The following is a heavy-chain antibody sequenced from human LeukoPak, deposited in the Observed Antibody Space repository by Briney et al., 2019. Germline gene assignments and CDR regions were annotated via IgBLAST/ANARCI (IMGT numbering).Heavy chain of an antibody. V-gene: IGHV3-74*01. CDR2: INNDGSST. D-gene: IGHD3-22*01. CDR3: ASFGSSGYWLDY. Sequence: GGSLRLSCAASGFTFSNYWMHWVRQVPGKGLVWVSHINNDGSSTSYADSVKGRFTISRDNAKHTLYLQMNSLRAEDTAVYYCASFGSSGYWLDYWGQGALVTVSS. J-gene: IGHJ4*02. CDR1: GFTFSNYW.